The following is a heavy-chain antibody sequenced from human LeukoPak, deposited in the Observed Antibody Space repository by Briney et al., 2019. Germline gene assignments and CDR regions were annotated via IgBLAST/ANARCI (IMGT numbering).Heavy chain of an antibody. CDR3: AKVLAVTSYGAKSIFDH. D-gene: IGHD4-23*01. Sequence: GGSLRLSCAAAGFTFSNYGMHWVRQAPGKGLEWVAFIWYDGSNKYYADSVKGRFTISRDNSKNTVYLQMNSLRAEDTAVYYCAKVLAVTSYGAKSIFDHWGQGTLVTVSS. CDR2: IWYDGSNK. J-gene: IGHJ4*02. V-gene: IGHV3-30*02. CDR1: GFTFSNYG.